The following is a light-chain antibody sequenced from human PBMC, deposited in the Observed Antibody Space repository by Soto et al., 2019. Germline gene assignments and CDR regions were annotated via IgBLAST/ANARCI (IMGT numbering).Light chain of an antibody. CDR1: SSDVGSYNL. Sequence: QSVLTQPASVSGSPGQSITISCTGTSSDVGSYNLVSWYQQHPGKAPKLMIYEGSKRPSGVSNRFSGSKSGNTASPTISGLQAEDEADYYCCSYAGSSTFYVVFGGGTKLTVL. J-gene: IGLJ2*01. CDR2: EGS. V-gene: IGLV2-23*03. CDR3: CSYAGSSTFYVV.